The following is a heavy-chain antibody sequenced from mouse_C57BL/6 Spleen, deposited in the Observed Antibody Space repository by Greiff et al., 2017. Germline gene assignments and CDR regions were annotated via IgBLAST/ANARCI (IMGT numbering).Heavy chain of an antibody. J-gene: IGHJ3*01. CDR2: IDPETGGT. D-gene: IGHD2-4*01. CDR1: GYTFTDYE. V-gene: IGHV1-15*01. Sequence: VQRVESGAELVRPGASVTLSCKASGYTFTDYEMHWVKQTPVHGLAWIGAIDPETGGTAYNQKFKGKAILTADKSSSTAYMELRSLTSEDSAVYYCTRSNYDYYDLGFAYWGQGTLVTVSA. CDR3: TRSNYDYYDLGFAY.